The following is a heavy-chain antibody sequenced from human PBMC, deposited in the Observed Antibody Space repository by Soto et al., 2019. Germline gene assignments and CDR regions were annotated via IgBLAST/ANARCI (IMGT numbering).Heavy chain of an antibody. D-gene: IGHD3-9*01. CDR2: ISYDGSNK. V-gene: IGHV3-30-3*01. CDR1: GFTFSGSA. Sequence: PGGSLRLSCAASGFTFSGSAMHWVRQAPGKGLEWVALISYDGSNKFYADSVKGRFTISRDNAKNTLYMQMNSLRVEDTAVYYCARTSNLRYFDWSPRYNWFDPWGQGTLVTVSS. J-gene: IGHJ5*02. CDR3: ARTSNLRYFDWSPRYNWFDP.